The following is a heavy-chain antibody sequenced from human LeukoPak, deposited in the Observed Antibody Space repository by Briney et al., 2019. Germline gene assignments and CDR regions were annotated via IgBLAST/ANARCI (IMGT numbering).Heavy chain of an antibody. CDR3: ARELTGGIAAAGTGYFYY. CDR2: ISSSSSYI. CDR1: GFTFSSYS. D-gene: IGHD6-13*01. V-gene: IGHV3-21*01. Sequence: PGGSLRLSCAASGFTFSSYSMNWVRQAPGKGLEWVSSISSSSSYIYYADSVKGRFTISRDNAKNSLYLQMNSLRAEDTAVYYCARELTGGIAAAGTGYFYYWGQGTLVTVSS. J-gene: IGHJ4*02.